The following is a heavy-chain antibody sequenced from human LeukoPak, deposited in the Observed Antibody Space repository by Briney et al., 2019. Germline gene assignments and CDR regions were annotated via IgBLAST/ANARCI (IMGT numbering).Heavy chain of an antibody. CDR1: GGTFRLYA. D-gene: IGHD6-19*01. V-gene: IGHV1-69*13. CDR2: IITISGTA. J-gene: IGHJ4*02. Sequence: SVKVSCKASGGTFRLYAISWVRQAPGQGLEWMGGIITISGTANYAQKFQGRVTITADESTNTAYMELSSLRSEDTAVYYCAREWYSSGWYLVDYWGQGTLVTVSS. CDR3: AREWYSSGWYLVDY.